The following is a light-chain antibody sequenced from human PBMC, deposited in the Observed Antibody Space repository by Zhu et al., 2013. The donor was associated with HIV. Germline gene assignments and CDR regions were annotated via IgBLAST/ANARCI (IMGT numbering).Light chain of an antibody. CDR1: SSDVGGYNS. CDR2: EVS. Sequence: QSALTQPPSASGSPGQSVTISCTGTSSDVGGYNSVSWYQQHPGKAPKLMIYEVSKRPSGVPDRFSGSKSGNTASLTVSGLQAEDEADYYCSSYAGSNNHVLFGGGTKLTVL. CDR3: SSYAGSNNHVL. J-gene: IGLJ2*01. V-gene: IGLV2-8*01.